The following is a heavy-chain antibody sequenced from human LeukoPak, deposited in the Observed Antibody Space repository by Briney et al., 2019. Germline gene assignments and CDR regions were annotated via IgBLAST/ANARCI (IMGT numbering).Heavy chain of an antibody. V-gene: IGHV3-23*01. J-gene: IGHJ4*02. CDR2: ISGSGGST. D-gene: IGHD3-22*01. CDR3: AKDHYYDSSGLFDY. Sequence: GGSLRLSCAASGFTFSSYAMSRVRQAPGKGLEWVSAISGSGGSTYYADSVKGRFTISRDNSKNTLYLQMNSLRAEDTAVYYCAKDHYYDSSGLFDYWGQGTLVTVSS. CDR1: GFTFSSYA.